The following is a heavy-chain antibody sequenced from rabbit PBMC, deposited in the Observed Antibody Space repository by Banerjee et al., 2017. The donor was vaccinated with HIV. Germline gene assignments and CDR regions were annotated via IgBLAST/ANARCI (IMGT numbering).Heavy chain of an antibody. V-gene: IGHV1S45*01. D-gene: IGHD6-1*01. CDR2: IYPDYGST. J-gene: IGHJ4*01. Sequence: QEQLKETGGGLVQPGGSLTLSCKASGFDFGHYYINWVRQAPGKGLEWIGIIYPDYGSTDYASWVNGRFTISKTSSTTVTLQMTSLTAADTATYFCARDYIYGDGDAAFHLWGQGTLVTVS. CDR3: ARDYIYGDGDAAFHL. CDR1: GFDFGHYY.